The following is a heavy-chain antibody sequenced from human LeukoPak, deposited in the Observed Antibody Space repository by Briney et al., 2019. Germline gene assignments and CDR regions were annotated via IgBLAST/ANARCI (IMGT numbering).Heavy chain of an antibody. J-gene: IGHJ4*02. V-gene: IGHV4-38-2*01. CDR1: GYSISSGYY. CDR3: ARAPGEQWLVRRTHFDY. Sequence: KTSETLSLTCAVSGYSISSGYYWGWIRQPPGKGLEWIGSIYHSASTYYNPSLKSRVTISVDTSKNQFSLKLSSVTAADTAVYYCARAPGEQWLVRRTHFDYWGQGTLVTVSS. CDR2: IYHSAST. D-gene: IGHD6-19*01.